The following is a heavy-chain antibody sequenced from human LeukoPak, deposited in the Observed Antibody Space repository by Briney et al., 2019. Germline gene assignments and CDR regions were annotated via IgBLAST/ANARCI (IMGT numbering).Heavy chain of an antibody. CDR2: INPNSGGT. Sequence: ASVKVSCKASGYTFTGYYMHWVRQAPGQGLEWMGWINPNSGGTNYAQKFQGRVTMTRDTSISTAYMELSRLRSDDTAVYYCATDPQLIWFGEYKYNWFDPWGQGTLVTVSS. D-gene: IGHD3-10*01. CDR3: ATDPQLIWFGEYKYNWFDP. CDR1: GYTFTGYY. J-gene: IGHJ5*02. V-gene: IGHV1-2*02.